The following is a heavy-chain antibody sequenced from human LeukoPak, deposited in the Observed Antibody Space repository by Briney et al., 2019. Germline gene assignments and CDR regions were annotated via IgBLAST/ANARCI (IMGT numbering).Heavy chain of an antibody. Sequence: ASVKVSCKASGYTFTSYGISWVRQAPGQGLEWMGWISAYNGNTNYAQKLQGRVTMTTDTSTSTAYMELRSLRSDDTAVYYCAGATDYDFWSGHGYYGMDVWGQGTTVTVSS. D-gene: IGHD3-3*01. CDR1: GYTFTSYG. J-gene: IGHJ6*02. CDR3: AGATDYDFWSGHGYYGMDV. CDR2: ISAYNGNT. V-gene: IGHV1-18*01.